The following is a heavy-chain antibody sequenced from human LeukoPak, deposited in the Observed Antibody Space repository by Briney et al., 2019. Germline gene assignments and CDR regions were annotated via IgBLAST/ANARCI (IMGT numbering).Heavy chain of an antibody. V-gene: IGHV4-39*01. CDR2: IYYSGST. CDR1: GGSISSSSYY. J-gene: IGHJ4*02. Sequence: SETLSLTCTVSGGSISSSSYYWGWIRQPPGKGLEWIGSIYYSGSTYYNPSLKSRVTISVDTSKNQFSLKLSSVTAADTAVYYCASIAQEVDTRLDYWGQGTLVTVSS. D-gene: IGHD6-13*01. CDR3: ASIAQEVDTRLDY.